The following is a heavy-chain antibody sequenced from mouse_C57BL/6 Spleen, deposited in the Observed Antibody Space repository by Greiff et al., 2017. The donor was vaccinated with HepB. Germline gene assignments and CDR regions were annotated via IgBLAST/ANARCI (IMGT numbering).Heavy chain of an antibody. V-gene: IGHV14-4*01. CDR2: IDPENGDT. CDR1: GFNIKDDY. Sequence: EVQLQESGAELVRPGASVKLSCTASGFNIKDDYMHWVKQRPEQGLEWIGWIDPENGDTEYASKFQGKATITADTSSNTAYLQLSSLTSEDTAVYYCTTYPTGFAYWGQGTLVTVSA. CDR3: TTYPTGFAY. J-gene: IGHJ3*01.